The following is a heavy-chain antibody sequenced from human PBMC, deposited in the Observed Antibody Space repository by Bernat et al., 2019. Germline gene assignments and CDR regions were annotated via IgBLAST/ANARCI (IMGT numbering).Heavy chain of an antibody. Sequence: QVQLVESGGGVVQPGRSLRLSCAASGFTFSSYGMHWVRQAPGKGLEWVAVISYDGSNKYYADSVKGRFTISRDNSKNTLYLQMNSLRAEDTAVYYCAKDQDSNGYSSSWYGFGPYGMDVWGQGTTVTVSS. CDR2: ISYDGSNK. J-gene: IGHJ6*02. CDR1: GFTFSSYG. D-gene: IGHD6-13*01. V-gene: IGHV3-30*18. CDR3: AKDQDSNGYSSSWYGFGPYGMDV.